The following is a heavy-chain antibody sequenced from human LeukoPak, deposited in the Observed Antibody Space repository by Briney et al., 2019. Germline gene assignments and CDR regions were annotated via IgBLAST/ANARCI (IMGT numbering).Heavy chain of an antibody. CDR3: ARGPYYGDYSC. CDR1: GYTFTGSY. V-gene: IGHV1-2*02. J-gene: IGHJ4*02. D-gene: IGHD4-17*01. Sequence: ASVKVSCKASGYTFTGSYLHWLRQAPGQGLEWMGWINPKSGDTSFEQKFRGRVTTTRDTSISTGYLELSRLRSDDTAVYYCARGPYYGDYSCWGQGTLVTVSS. CDR2: INPKSGDT.